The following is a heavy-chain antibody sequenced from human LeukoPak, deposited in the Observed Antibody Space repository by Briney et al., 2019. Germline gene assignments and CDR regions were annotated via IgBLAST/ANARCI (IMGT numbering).Heavy chain of an antibody. J-gene: IGHJ4*02. D-gene: IGHD1-26*01. CDR1: GGSISSYY. CDR3: ASLRERSYYARGFDY. CDR2: IYTSGST. V-gene: IGHV4-4*07. Sequence: SETLSLTCTVSGGSISSYYWSWVRQPAGKGLEWVGRIYTSGSTNYNPSLKSRVTISVETSKKQFYLKRSCMTAADTAVYYCASLRERSYYARGFDYWGQGTLVTASS.